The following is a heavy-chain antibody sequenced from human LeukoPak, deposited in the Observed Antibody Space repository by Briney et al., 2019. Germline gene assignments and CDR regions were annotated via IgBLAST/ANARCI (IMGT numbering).Heavy chain of an antibody. Sequence: PSETLSLTCTVSGGSISSYYWSWIRQPPGKGLEWIGYIYYSGSTNCNPSLKSRVTISVDTSKNQFSLKLSSVTAADTAVYCCARDGCSSTSCYLSPPNWFDPWGQGTLVTVSS. CDR1: GGSISSYY. V-gene: IGHV4-59*01. CDR2: IYYSGST. D-gene: IGHD2-2*01. CDR3: ARDGCSSTSCYLSPPNWFDP. J-gene: IGHJ5*02.